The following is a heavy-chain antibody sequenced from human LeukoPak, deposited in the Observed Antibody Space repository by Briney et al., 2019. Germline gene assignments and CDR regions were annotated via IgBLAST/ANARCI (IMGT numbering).Heavy chain of an antibody. Sequence: PLQTLSLTCTVSGGSISSGDYYWSWIRQPPGKGLEWIGYSYYSGITYYNPSLKSRVTISVDTSKKQFSLKLSSVAAADTAVYYCARTTTVVTNFDYWGQGTLVTVSS. J-gene: IGHJ4*02. D-gene: IGHD4-23*01. V-gene: IGHV4-30-4*01. CDR1: GGSISSGDYY. CDR3: ARTTTVVTNFDY. CDR2: SYYSGIT.